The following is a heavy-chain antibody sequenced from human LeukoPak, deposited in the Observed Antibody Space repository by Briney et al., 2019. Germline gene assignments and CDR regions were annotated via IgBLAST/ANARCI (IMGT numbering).Heavy chain of an antibody. D-gene: IGHD3-22*01. CDR3: ASRPYYDSSGYYYYTEYFQH. CDR1: GYSFTSYW. J-gene: IGHJ1*01. CDR2: IYPGDSDT. Sequence: GESLKISCKGSGYSFTSYWIGWVRQMPGKGLEWMGIIYPGDSDTRYSPSFQGQVTISADKSISTAYLQWSSLRASDTAMYYCASRPYYDSSGYYYYTEYFQHWGQGTLVTVSS. V-gene: IGHV5-51*01.